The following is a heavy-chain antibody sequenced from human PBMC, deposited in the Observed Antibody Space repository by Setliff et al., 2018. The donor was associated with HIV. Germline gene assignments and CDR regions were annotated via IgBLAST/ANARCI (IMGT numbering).Heavy chain of an antibody. V-gene: IGHV4-59*08. CDR3: ARLHYYDRSGLTVGAFDI. CDR1: GGYITTYY. Sequence: SETLSLTCTVSGGYITTYYWSWVRQPPGKGLEWIGYIYYSGSTNYNPSLKSRVTISVDTSKNQFSLKLSSVTAADTAVYYCARLHYYDRSGLTVGAFDIWGQGTMVTVSS. D-gene: IGHD3-22*01. CDR2: IYYSGST. J-gene: IGHJ3*02.